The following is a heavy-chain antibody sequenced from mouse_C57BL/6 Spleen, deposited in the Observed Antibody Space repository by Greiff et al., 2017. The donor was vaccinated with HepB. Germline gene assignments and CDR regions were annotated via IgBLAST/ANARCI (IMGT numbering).Heavy chain of an antibody. V-gene: IGHV7-3*01. CDR2: IRNKANGYTT. D-gene: IGHD4-1*01. Sequence: EVHLVESGGGLVQPGGSLSLSCAASGFTFTDYYMSWVRQPPGKALEWLGFIRNKANGYTTEYSASVKGRFTISRDNSQSILYLQMNALRAEDSATYYCARSNWVHFGYWGQGTTLTVSS. CDR1: GFTFTDYY. CDR3: ARSNWVHFGY. J-gene: IGHJ2*01.